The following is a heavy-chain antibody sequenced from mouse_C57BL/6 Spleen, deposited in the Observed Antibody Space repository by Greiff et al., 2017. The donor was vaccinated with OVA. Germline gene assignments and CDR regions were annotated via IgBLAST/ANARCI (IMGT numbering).Heavy chain of an antibody. Sequence: EVKLMESEGGLVQPGSSMKLSCTASGFTFSDYYMAWVRQVPEKGLEWVANINYDGSSTYYLDSLKSRFIISRDNAKNILYLQMSSLKSEDTATYYCARDAYGYYFDYWGQGTTLTVSS. CDR1: GFTFSDYY. J-gene: IGHJ2*01. CDR3: ARDAYGYYFDY. D-gene: IGHD1-2*01. CDR2: INYDGSST. V-gene: IGHV5-16*01.